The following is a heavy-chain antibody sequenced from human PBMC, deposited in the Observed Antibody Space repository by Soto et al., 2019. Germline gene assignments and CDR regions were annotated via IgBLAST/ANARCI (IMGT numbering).Heavy chain of an antibody. J-gene: IGHJ4*02. D-gene: IGHD5-18*01. V-gene: IGHV3-53*02. Sequence: EVQLVETGGGLIQPGGSLRLSCAASGFTVSSSYMSWVRQTPGKGLEWVSVIYSGGSTYYADSVKGRFTISRDNSKNTLYLQLNTLRAEDTAVYYCARGVIQPISYYFDYWGQGTLVTVSS. CDR2: IYSGGST. CDR3: ARGVIQPISYYFDY. CDR1: GFTVSSSY.